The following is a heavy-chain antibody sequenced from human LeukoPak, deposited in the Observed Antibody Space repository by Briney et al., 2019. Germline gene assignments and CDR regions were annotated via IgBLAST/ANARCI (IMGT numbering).Heavy chain of an antibody. V-gene: IGHV4-61*01. CDR3: ARRYSSSWFDY. CDR2: IYYSGST. J-gene: IGHJ4*02. CDR1: GGSVSSGSYY. D-gene: IGHD6-13*01. Sequence: PSETLSLTCTVSGGSVSSGSYYWSWIRQPPGKGLEWIGYIYYSGSTNYNPSLKSRVTISVDTSKNQFSLKLSSVTAADTAVYCCARRYSSSWFDYWGQGTLVTVSS.